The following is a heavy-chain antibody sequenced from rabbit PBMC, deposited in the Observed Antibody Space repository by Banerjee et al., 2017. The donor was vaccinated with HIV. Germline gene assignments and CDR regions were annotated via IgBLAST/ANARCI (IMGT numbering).Heavy chain of an antibody. V-gene: IGHV1S7*01. D-gene: IGHD4-1*01. CDR2: IYPDDDST. Sequence: QELVESGGGLVQPGESLKLSCEASGIDFSSYGISWVRQAPGKGLEWIGYIYPDDDSTDYASWVSGRFTISLDNAQNTLYLQLNSLTAADTATYFCARDLAGVIGWNFGLWGPGTLVTVS. CDR3: ARDLAGVIGWNFGL. CDR1: GIDFSSYG. J-gene: IGHJ4*01.